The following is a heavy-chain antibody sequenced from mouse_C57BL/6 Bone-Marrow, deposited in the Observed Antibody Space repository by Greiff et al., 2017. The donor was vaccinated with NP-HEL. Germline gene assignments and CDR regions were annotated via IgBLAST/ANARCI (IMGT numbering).Heavy chain of an antibody. D-gene: IGHD4-1*01. J-gene: IGHJ2*01. V-gene: IGHV1-69*01. CDR3: ARSDLGRGDY. CDR1: GYTFTSYW. Sequence: QVQLQQPGAELVMPGASVKLSCKASGYTFTSYWMHWVKQRPGQGLEWIGEIDPSDSYTNYNQKFKGKSTVTVDKSSSTAYMQLSSLTSEDSAGYYCARSDLGRGDYWGQGTTLTVSS. CDR2: IDPSDSYT.